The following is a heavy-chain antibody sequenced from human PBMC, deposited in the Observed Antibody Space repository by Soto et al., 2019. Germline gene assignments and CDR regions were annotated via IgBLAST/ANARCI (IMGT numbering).Heavy chain of an antibody. V-gene: IGHV3-7*03. CDR3: ARGGGNLDY. Sequence: EVQLVESGGGLVQPGGSLRLSCAAFGFTFSSHWMGWVRQLPGKGLEWVANIGQDGSQKYYVDSVKGRFTISRDNAENSLLLQMNSLRAEDTAMYYCARGGGNLDYWGQGTLVTVSS. CDR1: GFTFSSHW. D-gene: IGHD1-1*01. J-gene: IGHJ4*02. CDR2: IGQDGSQK.